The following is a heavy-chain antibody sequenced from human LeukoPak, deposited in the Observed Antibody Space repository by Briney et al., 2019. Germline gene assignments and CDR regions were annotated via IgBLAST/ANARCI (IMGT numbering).Heavy chain of an antibody. CDR1: GYSFTSYL. D-gene: IGHD6-13*01. J-gene: IGHJ4*02. Sequence: KLGESLKISCKGSGYSFTSYLIGWVRQMPGKGLEWMGIIYPGDSDTKYSPSFQGQVTISADKSISTAYLQWSSLKASDTAMYYCARRSSSWDRYDNWGQGTLVTVSS. V-gene: IGHV5-51*01. CDR2: IYPGDSDT. CDR3: ARRSSSWDRYDN.